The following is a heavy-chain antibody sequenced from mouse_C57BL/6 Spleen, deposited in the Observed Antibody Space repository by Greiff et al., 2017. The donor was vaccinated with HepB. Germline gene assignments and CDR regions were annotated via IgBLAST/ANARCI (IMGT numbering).Heavy chain of an antibody. D-gene: IGHD1-1*01. Sequence: QVQLQQSGPGLVQPSPSLSITCTVSGFSLTSYGVHWVRQSPGKGLEWLGVIWSGGSTDYNAAFISRLSISKDNSKSQVFLKMNSLQADDTAIYYCARIYGSSYWYFDVWGTGTTVTVSS. CDR1: GFSLTSYG. V-gene: IGHV2-2*01. CDR2: IWSGGST. CDR3: ARIYGSSYWYFDV. J-gene: IGHJ1*03.